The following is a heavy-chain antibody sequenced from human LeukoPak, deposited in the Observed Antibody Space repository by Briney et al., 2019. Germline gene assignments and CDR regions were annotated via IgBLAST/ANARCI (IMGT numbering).Heavy chain of an antibody. J-gene: IGHJ6*03. Sequence: SQTLSLTCAISGDSVSRKSAGWNWIRQSPSRGLEWLGRIYYRSTWYSDFLTSRITISPDTYKNQFSLHLDSVTPEDTAVYYCAKGGYSSGRYFYYYMDVWGEGTTVTVSS. CDR2: IYYRSTWYS. D-gene: IGHD5-18*01. CDR3: AKGGYSSGRYFYYYMDV. V-gene: IGHV6-1*01. CDR1: GDSVSRKSAG.